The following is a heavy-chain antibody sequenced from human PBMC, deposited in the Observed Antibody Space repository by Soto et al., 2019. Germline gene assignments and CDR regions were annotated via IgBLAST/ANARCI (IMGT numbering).Heavy chain of an antibody. CDR2: ISYDGSNK. V-gene: IGHV3-30-3*01. D-gene: IGHD3-10*01. Sequence: QVQLVESGGGVVQPGRSLRLSCAASGFTFSSYAMHWVRQAPGKGLEWVAVISYDGSNKYYADSVKGRFTISRDNSKNTLYLQMNSLRAEDTAVYYCARDGGYGSGLADFYYYYGMDVWGQGTTVTVSS. CDR3: ARDGGYGSGLADFYYYYGMDV. J-gene: IGHJ6*02. CDR1: GFTFSSYA.